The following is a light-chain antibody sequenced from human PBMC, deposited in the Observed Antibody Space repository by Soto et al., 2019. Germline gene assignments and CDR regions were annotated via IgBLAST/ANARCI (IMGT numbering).Light chain of an antibody. CDR3: HQYGSSSWT. CDR1: QTVNSDY. CDR2: GAS. J-gene: IGKJ1*01. Sequence: EIALTQSPGTLSLSPVETATLSCRASQTVNSDYLAWYQQNPGQAPRLLIYGASSRATGISDRFSGSGSGTDFTLTISRLEPEDFAVYCCHQYGSSSWTFGQGTKVDIK. V-gene: IGKV3-20*01.